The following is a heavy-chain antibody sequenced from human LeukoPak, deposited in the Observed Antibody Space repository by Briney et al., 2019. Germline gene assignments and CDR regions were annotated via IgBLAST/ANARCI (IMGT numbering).Heavy chain of an antibody. V-gene: IGHV4-30-2*01. D-gene: IGHD3-22*01. CDR3: ARLNYYDSSGIDY. CDR1: GGSISSGGYS. Sequence: SETLSLTRAVSGGSISSGGYSWSWIRQPPGKGLEWIGYIYHSGSTYYNPSLKSRVTISVDRSKNQFSLKLSSVTAADTAVYYCARLNYYDSSGIDYWGQGTLVTVSS. J-gene: IGHJ4*02. CDR2: IYHSGST.